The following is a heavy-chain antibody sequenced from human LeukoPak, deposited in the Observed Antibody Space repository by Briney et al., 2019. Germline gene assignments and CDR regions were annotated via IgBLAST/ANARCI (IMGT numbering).Heavy chain of an antibody. Sequence: SVKVSCKASGYTFTSYGISWVRQAPGQGLEWMGWISAYNGNTNYAQKLQGRVTMTTDTSTSTAYMELRSLRSDDTAVYYCARDIMVAAAGVNFDYWGQGTLVTVSS. CDR2: ISAYNGNT. V-gene: IGHV1-18*01. J-gene: IGHJ4*02. CDR3: ARDIMVAAAGVNFDY. CDR1: GYTFTSYG. D-gene: IGHD6-13*01.